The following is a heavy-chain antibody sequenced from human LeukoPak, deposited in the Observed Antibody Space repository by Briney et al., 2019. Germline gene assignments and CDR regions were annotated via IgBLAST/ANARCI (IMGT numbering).Heavy chain of an antibody. V-gene: IGHV3-30*03. J-gene: IGHJ6*02. CDR2: ISYDGSNE. CDR3: ARFGQYAMDV. Sequence: GGSLRLSCAASGFTFSSFGMHWVRQAPGKGLEWVTFISYDGSNEYYADSVEGRFTISRDNSKNTLYLQMNSLRDEDTAVYYRARFGQYAMDVWGQGTTVTVSS. D-gene: IGHD3/OR15-3a*01. CDR1: GFTFSSFG.